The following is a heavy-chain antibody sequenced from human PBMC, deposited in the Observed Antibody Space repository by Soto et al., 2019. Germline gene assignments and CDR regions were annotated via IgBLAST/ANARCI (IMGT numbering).Heavy chain of an antibody. J-gene: IGHJ4*02. Sequence: GXSLRLSGAASGFTFSSYSMNWVLQAPGKGLEWVSSISSSSSYIYYADSVKGRFTISRDNAKNSLYLQMNSLRAEDKAVYYCARVRRYCSSTSCVVFDYWGQGTLVTVSS. CDR3: ARVRRYCSSTSCVVFDY. CDR1: GFTFSSYS. D-gene: IGHD2-2*01. CDR2: ISSSSSYI. V-gene: IGHV3-21*01.